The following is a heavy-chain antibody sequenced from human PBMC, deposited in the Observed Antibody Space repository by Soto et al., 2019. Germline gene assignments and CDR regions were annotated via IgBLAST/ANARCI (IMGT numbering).Heavy chain of an antibody. J-gene: IGHJ5*02. CDR2: ISGSGGST. CDR1: GFTFSSYA. Sequence: EVQLLESGGGLVQPGGSLRLSCAASGFTFSSYAMSWVRQAPGKGLEWVSAISGSGGSTYYADSVKGRFTISRDNAKNTLYLKMNSLRAEDTAVYYCAKDKAAAIWGNWFDPWGQRTLVTVSS. CDR3: AKDKAAAIWGNWFDP. V-gene: IGHV3-23*01. D-gene: IGHD2-2*01.